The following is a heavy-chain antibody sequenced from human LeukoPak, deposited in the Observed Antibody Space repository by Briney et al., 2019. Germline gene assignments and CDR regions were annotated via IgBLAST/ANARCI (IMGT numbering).Heavy chain of an antibody. CDR3: ARDRALAAAFSAAYYYMDV. CDR2: IYTSGST. J-gene: IGHJ6*03. CDR1: GYSISSGSYY. V-gene: IGHV4-61*02. Sequence: SETLSLTCTVSGYSISSGSYYWSWIRQPAGKGLEWIGRIYTSGSTNYNPSLKSRVTISVDTSKNQFSLKLSSVTAADTAVYYCARDRALAAAFSAAYYYMDVWGKGTTVTISS. D-gene: IGHD6-13*01.